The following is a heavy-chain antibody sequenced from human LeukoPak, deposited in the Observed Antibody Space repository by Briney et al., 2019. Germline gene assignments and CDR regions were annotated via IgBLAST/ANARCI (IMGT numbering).Heavy chain of an antibody. CDR3: ARSQYMITFGGVIVRDPRFDY. V-gene: IGHV4-59*01. Sequence: PSETLSLTCTVSGGSISSYYWSWIRQPPGKGLEWIGYIYYSGCTNYNPSLKSRVTISVDTSKNQFSLKLSSVTAADTAVYYCARSQYMITFGGVIVRDPRFDYWGQGTLVTVSS. CDR1: GGSISSYY. D-gene: IGHD3-16*02. CDR2: IYYSGCT. J-gene: IGHJ4*02.